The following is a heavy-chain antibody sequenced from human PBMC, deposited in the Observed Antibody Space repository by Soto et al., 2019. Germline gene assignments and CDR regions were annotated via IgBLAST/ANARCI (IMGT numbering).Heavy chain of an antibody. V-gene: IGHV4-34*01. J-gene: IGHJ5*02. CDR3: GRVGIDIVVVPAEGTRRNWFDP. CDR1: GGSFSGYY. Sequence: SETLSLTCAVYGGSFSGYYWSWIRQPPGKGLEWIGEINHSGSTNYNPSLKSRVTISVDTSKNQFSLKLSSVTAADTAVYYCGRVGIDIVVVPAEGTRRNWFDPWGQGTLVTVPS. CDR2: INHSGST. D-gene: IGHD2-2*01.